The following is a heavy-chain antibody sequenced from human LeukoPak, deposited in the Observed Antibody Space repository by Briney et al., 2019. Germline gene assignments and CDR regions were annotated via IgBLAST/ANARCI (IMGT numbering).Heavy chain of an antibody. CDR1: GFTVTTNY. D-gene: IGHD6-19*01. V-gene: IGHV3-66*02. CDR2: IYSGGIT. CDR3: AIRHSSGSN. J-gene: IGHJ4*02. Sequence: PGGSLRLSCAASGFTVTTNYMSWVRQAPGKGLEWVSVIYSGGITYYADSVKGRFTISRDSSKNTVYLQMNSLRVEDTAVYYCAIRHSSGSNWGQGTLVTVSS.